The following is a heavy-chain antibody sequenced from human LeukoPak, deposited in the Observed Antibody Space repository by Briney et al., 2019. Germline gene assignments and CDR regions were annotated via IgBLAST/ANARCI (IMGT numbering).Heavy chain of an antibody. CDR3: ARNDSGGYDY. CDR1: GYTFTDYY. D-gene: IGHD2-21*01. J-gene: IGHJ4*02. Sequence: ASVKVSCKASGYTFTDYYMHWVRQAPGQGLEWMGWISTYNGYAKYAQNVQGRVTMTTDTSTSTAYMELRSLRSDDTAVYYCARNDSGGYDYWGQGTLVTVSS. CDR2: ISTYNGYA. V-gene: IGHV1-18*04.